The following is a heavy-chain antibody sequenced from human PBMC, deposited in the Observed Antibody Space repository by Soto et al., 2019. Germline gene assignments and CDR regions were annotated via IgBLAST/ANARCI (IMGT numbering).Heavy chain of an antibody. D-gene: IGHD3-10*01. CDR3: ARARLKIGSGSLDYFDY. V-gene: IGHV4-31*03. CDR2: IYYSGST. Sequence: SETLSLTCTVSGGSLSSGNYYWGWIRQHPGKGLEWIGYIYYSGSTYYNPSLKSRVTISVDTSKNQFSLKLSSVTAADTAVYYCARARLKIGSGSLDYFDYWGQGTLVTVSS. CDR1: GGSLSSGNYY. J-gene: IGHJ4*02.